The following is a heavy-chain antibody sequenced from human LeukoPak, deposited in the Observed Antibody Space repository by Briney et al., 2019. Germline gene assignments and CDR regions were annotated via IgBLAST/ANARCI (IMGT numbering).Heavy chain of an antibody. Sequence: GGSPRLSCSASGFTLSSYEMNWVRPAPRERLEGISYISRTGNSKYYADSVKGRFTVSRDNAKNPLYLQMNSLRAEDTAVYYCARGPYSSNWYVDYWGEGALVTVAS. J-gene: IGHJ4*02. CDR2: ISRTGNSK. V-gene: IGHV3-48*03. D-gene: IGHD6-13*01. CDR3: ARGPYSSNWYVDY. CDR1: GFTLSSYE.